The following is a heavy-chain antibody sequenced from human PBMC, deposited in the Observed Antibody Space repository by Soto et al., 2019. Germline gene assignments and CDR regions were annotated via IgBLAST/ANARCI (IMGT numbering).Heavy chain of an antibody. CDR1: GFAFTNYG. CDR3: AQAREDLVLLVAIEN. J-gene: IGHJ4*02. D-gene: IGHD2-8*01. Sequence: PGGSLRLSCAASGFAFTNYGIHWVRQAPGKGLEWVAHISNDGSKKFYGDSVKGRFTISRDNSENTVYLQMTSLRPEDTAVYYCAQAREDLVLLVAIENWGQGTRVTVSS. CDR2: ISNDGSKK. V-gene: IGHV3-30*18.